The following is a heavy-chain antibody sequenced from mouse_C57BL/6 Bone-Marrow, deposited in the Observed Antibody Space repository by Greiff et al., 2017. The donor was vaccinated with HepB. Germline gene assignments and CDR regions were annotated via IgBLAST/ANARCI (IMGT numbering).Heavy chain of an antibody. V-gene: IGHV1-81*01. J-gene: IGHJ2*01. CDR1: GYTFTSYG. CDR3: ARWRYGSSYVRPDY. CDR2: IYPRSGNT. D-gene: IGHD1-1*01. Sequence: QVQLKESGAELARPGASVKLSCKASGYTFTSYGISWVKQRTGQGLEWIGEIYPRSGNTYYNEKFKGKATLTADKSSSTAYMELRSLTSEDSAVYFCARWRYGSSYVRPDYWGQGTTLTVSS.